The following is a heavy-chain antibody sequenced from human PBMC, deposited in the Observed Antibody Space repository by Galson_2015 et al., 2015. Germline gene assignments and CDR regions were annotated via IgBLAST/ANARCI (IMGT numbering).Heavy chain of an antibody. CDR1: GDSVSSNSAA. V-gene: IGHV6-1*01. J-gene: IGHJ6*02. CDR3: ATDPPRASITIFGGFQVLMDV. CDR2: TYYRSKWYN. D-gene: IGHD3-3*01. Sequence: CAISGDSVSSNSAAWNWIRQSPSRGLEWLGRTYYRSKWYNDYAVSVKSRITINPDTSKNQFSLQLNSVTPEDTAVYYCATDPPRASITIFGGFQVLMDVWGQGTTVTVSS.